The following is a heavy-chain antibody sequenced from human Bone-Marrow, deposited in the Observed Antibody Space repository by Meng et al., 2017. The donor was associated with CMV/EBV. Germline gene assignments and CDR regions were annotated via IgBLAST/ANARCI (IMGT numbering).Heavy chain of an antibody. CDR1: GFTFGSYA. D-gene: IGHD5-18*01. J-gene: IGHJ3*02. CDR3: ARGRRWIHLWTSYDGFDI. V-gene: IGHV3-33*01. Sequence: GGSLRLSCAASGFTFGSYAMHWVRQAPGKGLEWVAVIWYDGSNKYYADSVKGRFTISRDNSKNTLYLQMNRLRAEDTAVYYCARGRRWIHLWTSYDGFDIWGQGTMVTVSS. CDR2: IWYDGSNK.